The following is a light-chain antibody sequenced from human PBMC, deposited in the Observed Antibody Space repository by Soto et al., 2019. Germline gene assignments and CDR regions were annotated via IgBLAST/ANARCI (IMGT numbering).Light chain of an antibody. CDR3: SSYTSSSTVI. J-gene: IGLJ2*01. Sequence: QSALTQPASISGSPGQSITISCTGTSSDVGGYNYVSWYQQYPGKAPKLMIYDVDSRPSGVSNRFSGSKSGKTASLTISGLQAEDEADYYCSSYTSSSTVIFGGGTKVTVL. V-gene: IGLV2-14*03. CDR1: SSDVGGYNY. CDR2: DVD.